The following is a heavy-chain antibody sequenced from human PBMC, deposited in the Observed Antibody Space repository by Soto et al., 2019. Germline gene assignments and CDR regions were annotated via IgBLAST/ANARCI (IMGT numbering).Heavy chain of an antibody. D-gene: IGHD2-15*01. CDR2: IHTTDGT. CDR3: ARMWVTVVASTHYYSYGMDV. Sequence: PSETLSLTCTVSGGSISSYYWSWIRQPAGKEMEWIGRIHTTDGTNYNPSLKSRLTMSIDTSNNQFSLNLRFLTAADTAVYYCARMWVTVVASTHYYSYGMDVWGQGTTVTVSS. J-gene: IGHJ6*02. V-gene: IGHV4-4*07. CDR1: GGSISSYY.